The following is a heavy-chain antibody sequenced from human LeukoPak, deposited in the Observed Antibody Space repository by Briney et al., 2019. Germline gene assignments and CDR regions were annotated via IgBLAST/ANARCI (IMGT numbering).Heavy chain of an antibody. CDR2: INSAGSNT. CDR1: GFTFTSYW. J-gene: IGHJ6*02. V-gene: IGHV3-74*01. CDR3: ARTAAGYYGLDV. D-gene: IGHD2-15*01. Sequence: PGGSLRLSCAGSGFTFTSYWMHWVRQAPGKGLVWISLINSAGSNTIYADSVKGRFTISRDNAKNSLYLQMNSLRDEDTAVYYCARTAAGYYGLDVWGQGTTVTVSS.